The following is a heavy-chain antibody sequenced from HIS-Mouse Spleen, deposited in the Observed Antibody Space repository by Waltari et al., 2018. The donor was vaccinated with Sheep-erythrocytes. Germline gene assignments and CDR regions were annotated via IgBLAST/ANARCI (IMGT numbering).Heavy chain of an antibody. Sequence: EVQLVESGGGLVKPGGSLRLSCAASGFTFSSYSMNWVRQAPGKGREWVSSIRSSSRYIYYADSVKGRFTISRDNAKNSRYLQMNSLRAEDTAVYYCARVAAVTTYYFDYWGQGTLVTVSS. CDR1: GFTFSSYS. J-gene: IGHJ4*02. CDR3: ARVAAVTTYYFDY. D-gene: IGHD4-17*01. V-gene: IGHV3-21*01. CDR2: IRSSSRYI.